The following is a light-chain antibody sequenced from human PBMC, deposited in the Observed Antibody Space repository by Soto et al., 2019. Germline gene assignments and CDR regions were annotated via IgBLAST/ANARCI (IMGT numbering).Light chain of an antibody. Sequence: RSRAPSTLSGSVWQRVTITSRASQNIRTYLNWYQQKPGRAPKLLIHSASALPSGVPSRFSGSGSGTEFILAMGGLQPADLAIYYCQHGHSTPCTCGQGTKVDNK. CDR3: QHGHSTPCT. CDR1: QNIRTY. J-gene: IGKJ2*02. V-gene: IGKV1-39*01. CDR2: SAS.